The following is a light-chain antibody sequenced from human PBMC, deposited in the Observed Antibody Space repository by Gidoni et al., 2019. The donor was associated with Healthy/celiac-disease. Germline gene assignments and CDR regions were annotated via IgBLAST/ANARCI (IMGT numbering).Light chain of an antibody. CDR1: QSVSSY. V-gene: IGKV3-11*01. CDR3: QQRSNWPPRYT. J-gene: IGKJ2*01. Sequence: EIVLHHPPPTLPLFPGETASLACRASQSVSSYLAWYQQKPGQAPRLLIYDASNRPTGIPARFSGSGSGTDFTLTISSLRTEDFAVYDCQQRSNWPPRYTFXXXTKVEIK. CDR2: DAS.